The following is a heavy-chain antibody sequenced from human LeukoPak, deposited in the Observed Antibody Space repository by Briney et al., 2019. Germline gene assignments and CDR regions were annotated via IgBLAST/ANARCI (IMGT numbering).Heavy chain of an antibody. J-gene: IGHJ5*02. V-gene: IGHV3-30*04. CDR3: ARKTANWFDP. CDR2: ISYDGSNK. CDR1: GFTFSSYA. Sequence: GGSLRLSCAASGFTFSSYAMHWVRQAPGKGLEWVAVISYDGSNKYYADSVKGRFTISRDNSKNTLYLQMNSLRAEDTAVYYCARKTANWFDPWGQGTLVTVSS.